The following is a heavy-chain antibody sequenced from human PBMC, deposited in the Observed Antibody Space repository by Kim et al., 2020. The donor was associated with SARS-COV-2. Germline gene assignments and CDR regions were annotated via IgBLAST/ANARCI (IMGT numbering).Heavy chain of an antibody. J-gene: IGHJ6*02. CDR3: ARHIWRGGQWLVYYYYGMDV. Sequence: SETLSLTCTVSGGSISSSSYYWGWIRQPPGKGLEWIGSIYYSGSTYYNPSLKSRVTISVDTSKNQFSLKLSSVTAADTAVYYCARHIWRGGQWLVYYYYGMDVWGQGTTVTVSS. CDR1: GGSISSSSYY. V-gene: IGHV4-39*01. CDR2: IYYSGST. D-gene: IGHD6-19*01.